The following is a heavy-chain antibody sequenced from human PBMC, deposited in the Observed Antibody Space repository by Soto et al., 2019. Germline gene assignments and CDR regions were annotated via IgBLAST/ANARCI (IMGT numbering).Heavy chain of an antibody. CDR2: ISYDGSNK. J-gene: IGHJ4*02. D-gene: IGHD5-12*01. V-gene: IGHV3-30*18. CDR1: GFTSSSYG. CDR3: AKSGYNGGGFDY. Sequence: QVQLVESGGGVVQPGRSLRLSCAASGFTSSSYGMHWVRQAPGKGLEWVAVISYDGSNKYYADSVKGRFTISRDNSKNTLYLEIYSLRGEDTAVDYGAKSGYNGGGFDYWGQGTLVTVSA.